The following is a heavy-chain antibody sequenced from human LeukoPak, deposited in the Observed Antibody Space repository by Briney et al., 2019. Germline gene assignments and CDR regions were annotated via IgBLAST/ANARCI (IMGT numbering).Heavy chain of an antibody. CDR2: INPSGGSA. Sequence: ASVKVSCKASGYTFSSYFMHWVRQAPGQGIEWMGIINPSGGSANYAEKFQGRVTMTTDTSTSTAYMELRSLRSDDTAVYYCARDMYSSGRVPFDYWGQGTLVTVSS. J-gene: IGHJ4*02. V-gene: IGHV1-46*01. D-gene: IGHD6-19*01. CDR3: ARDMYSSGRVPFDY. CDR1: GYTFSSYF.